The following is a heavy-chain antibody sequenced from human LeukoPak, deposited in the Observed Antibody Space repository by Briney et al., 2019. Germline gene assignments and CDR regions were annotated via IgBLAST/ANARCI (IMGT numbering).Heavy chain of an antibody. CDR2: IIPIFGTA. Sequence: ASVKVSCKASGGPFSSYAISWVRQAPGQGLEWMGGIIPIFGTANYAQKFQGRVTITADKSTSTAYMELSSLRSEDTAVYYCARQNIAATIQGYYFDYWGQGTLVTVSS. D-gene: IGHD5-12*01. J-gene: IGHJ4*02. CDR1: GGPFSSYA. V-gene: IGHV1-69*06. CDR3: ARQNIAATIQGYYFDY.